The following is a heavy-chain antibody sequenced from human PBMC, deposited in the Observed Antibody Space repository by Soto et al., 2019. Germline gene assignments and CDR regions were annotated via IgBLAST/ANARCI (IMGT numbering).Heavy chain of an antibody. J-gene: IGHJ4*02. CDR2: ISSSGSTI. D-gene: IGHD5-18*01. CDR3: ARARGGYSYGYVFDY. V-gene: IGHV3-48*03. CDR1: GFTFSSYE. Sequence: EVQLVESGGGLVQPGGSLRLSCAASGFTFSSYEMNWVRQAPGKGLEWVSYISSSGSTIYHADSVKGRFTISRDNAKNSLYLQMNSLRAEDTAVYYCARARGGYSYGYVFDYWGQGTLVTVSS.